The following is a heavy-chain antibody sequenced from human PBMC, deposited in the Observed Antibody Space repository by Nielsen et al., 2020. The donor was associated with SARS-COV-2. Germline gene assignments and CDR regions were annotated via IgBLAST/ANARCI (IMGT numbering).Heavy chain of an antibody. D-gene: IGHD2-15*01. V-gene: IGHV3-9*01. J-gene: IGHJ6*03. Sequence: GGSLRLSCAASGFTFDDYAMHWVRQAPGKGLEWVSGISWNSGSIGYADSVKGRFTISRDNAKNSLYLQMNSLRAEDTALYYCAREWIGGRYCSGGSCEHYYYYYMDVWGKGTTVTVSS. CDR3: AREWIGGRYCSGGSCEHYYYYYMDV. CDR1: GFTFDDYA. CDR2: ISWNSGSI.